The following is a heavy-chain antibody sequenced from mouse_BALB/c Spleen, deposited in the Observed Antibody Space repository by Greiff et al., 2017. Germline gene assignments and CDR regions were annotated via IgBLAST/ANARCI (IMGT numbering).Heavy chain of an antibody. CDR1: GFTFSSYA. Sequence: EVQLVESGGGLVKPGGSLKLSCAASGFTFSSYAMSWVRQTPEKRLEWVASISSGGSTYYPDSVKGRFTISRDNARNILYLQMSSLRSEDTAMYYCARESGRYDFDYWGQGTTLTVSS. J-gene: IGHJ2*01. CDR3: ARESGRYDFDY. D-gene: IGHD2-14*01. CDR2: ISSGGST. V-gene: IGHV5-6-5*01.